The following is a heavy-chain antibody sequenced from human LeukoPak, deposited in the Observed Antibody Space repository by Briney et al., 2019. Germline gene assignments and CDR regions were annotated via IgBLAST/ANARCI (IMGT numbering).Heavy chain of an antibody. V-gene: IGHV4-59*12. Sequence: SETLSLTCTVSGSMYNYYWSWIRQPPGKGLEWIGYIYYSGSTNYNPSLRSRVTISVDKSKNEFSLKLSSVTAADTAVYYFARWSGVVGTARGWYFDLWGRGTLVTVSS. CDR3: ARWSGVVGTARGWYFDL. J-gene: IGHJ2*01. CDR1: GSMYNYY. D-gene: IGHD1-26*01. CDR2: IYYSGST.